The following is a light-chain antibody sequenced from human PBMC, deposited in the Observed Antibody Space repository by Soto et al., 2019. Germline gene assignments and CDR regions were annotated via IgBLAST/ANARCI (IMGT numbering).Light chain of an antibody. CDR1: QSVLSSSNNKNY. Sequence: DFVMTQSPDSLAVSLGERATINCKSSQSVLSSSNNKNYLAWFQQKPGQPPRLLIYWASTRESGVPDRFSGSGSGTDFTLTINSLQSEDVAVYYCQQYHSDPITFGQGTRLEIK. V-gene: IGKV4-1*01. CDR2: WAS. J-gene: IGKJ5*01. CDR3: QQYHSDPIT.